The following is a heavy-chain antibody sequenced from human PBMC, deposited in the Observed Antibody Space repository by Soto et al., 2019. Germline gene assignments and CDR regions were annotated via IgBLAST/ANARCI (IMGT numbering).Heavy chain of an antibody. CDR1: GGSFSGYY. J-gene: IGHJ5*02. Sequence: PSETLSLTCAVYGGSFSGYYWSWIRQPPGKGLEWIGEINHSGSTNYNPSLKSRVTISVDTSKNQFSLKLSSVTAADTAVYYCARVRGYCSSTSCRRNNWFDPWGQGTLVTVSS. CDR2: INHSGST. CDR3: ARVRGYCSSTSCRRNNWFDP. V-gene: IGHV4-34*01. D-gene: IGHD2-2*01.